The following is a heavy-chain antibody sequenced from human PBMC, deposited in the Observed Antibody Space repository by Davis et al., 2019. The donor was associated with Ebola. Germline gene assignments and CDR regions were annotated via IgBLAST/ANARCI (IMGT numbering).Heavy chain of an antibody. CDR2: INPSGGST. Sequence: AASVKVSCKASGYTFTSYYMHWVRQAPGQGLEWMGIINPSGGSTSYAQKLQGRVTMTTDTSTSTAYMELRSLRSDDTAVYYCARGSVGGYSYGLIDYWGQGTLVTVSS. CDR1: GYTFTSYY. V-gene: IGHV1-46*01. D-gene: IGHD5-18*01. J-gene: IGHJ4*02. CDR3: ARGSVGGYSYGLIDY.